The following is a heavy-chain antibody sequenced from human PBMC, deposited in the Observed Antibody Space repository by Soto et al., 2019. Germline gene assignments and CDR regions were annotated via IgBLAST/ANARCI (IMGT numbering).Heavy chain of an antibody. Sequence: QVQLQESGPGLVKPSETLSLTCTVSGGSISSYYWSWIRQPPGKGLEWIGYLYYSGSTNYNPSLKSRVTISVATSKNQFSLKLSSVTAADTAVYYCARQVGGWAPWYFDYWGQGTLVTVSS. CDR1: GGSISSYY. V-gene: IGHV4-59*08. J-gene: IGHJ4*02. D-gene: IGHD6-19*01. CDR2: LYYSGST. CDR3: ARQVGGWAPWYFDY.